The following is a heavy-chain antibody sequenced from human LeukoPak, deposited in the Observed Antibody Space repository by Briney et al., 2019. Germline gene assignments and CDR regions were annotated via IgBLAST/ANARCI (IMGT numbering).Heavy chain of an antibody. D-gene: IGHD6-13*01. CDR2: ISSSSSYI. J-gene: IGHJ6*02. V-gene: IGHV3-21*01. CDR1: GFTFSSYS. CDR3: ARDWGRQQLGDAPGDYYGMDV. Sequence: AGGSLRLSCAASGFTFSSYSMNWVRQAPGKGLEWASSISSSSSYIYYADSVKGRFTISRDNAKNSLYLQMNSLRAEDTAVYYCARDWGRQQLGDAPGDYYGMDVWGQGTTVTVSS.